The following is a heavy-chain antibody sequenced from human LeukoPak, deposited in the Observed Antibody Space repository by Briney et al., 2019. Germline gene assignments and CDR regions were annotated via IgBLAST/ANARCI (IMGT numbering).Heavy chain of an antibody. J-gene: IGHJ3*02. D-gene: IGHD3-3*01. CDR3: ARSLRFAYAFDI. CDR1: GGSISSGSYY. V-gene: IGHV4-61*02. CDR2: IYTSGST. Sequence: SQTLSLTCTVSGGSISSGSYYWSWIRQPAGKGLEWIGRIYTSGSTNYNPSLKSRVTISVDTSKNQFSLKLSSVTAADTAVYYCARSLRFAYAFDIWGQGTMVTVS.